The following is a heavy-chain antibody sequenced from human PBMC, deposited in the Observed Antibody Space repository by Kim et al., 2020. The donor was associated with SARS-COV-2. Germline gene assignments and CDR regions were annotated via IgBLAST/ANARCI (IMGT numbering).Heavy chain of an antibody. CDR2: INHSGST. V-gene: IGHV4-34*01. J-gene: IGHJ4*02. CDR1: GGSFSGYY. Sequence: ETLSLTCAVHGGSFSGYYWSWIRQPPGKGLEWIGEINHSGSTNYNPSLKSRVTISVDTSKNQFSLKLSSVTAADTAVYYCASPYGSGFDYWGQGTLVTVSS. CDR3: ASPYGSGFDY. D-gene: IGHD3-10*01.